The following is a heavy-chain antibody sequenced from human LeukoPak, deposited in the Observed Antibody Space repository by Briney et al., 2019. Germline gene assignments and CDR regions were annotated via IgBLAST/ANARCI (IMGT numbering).Heavy chain of an antibody. J-gene: IGHJ4*02. V-gene: IGHV1-24*01. Sequence: GASVKVSCKASGYSLSELSMHWVRQAPGKGLEWMGGFDPENGEAVYAQKFQGRVTMTEDTSTDTSYMELNSLKSEDTAVYYCAAGGVYDPLDNWGQGTLVTVSS. CDR3: AAGGVYDPLDN. D-gene: IGHD2-8*01. CDR1: GYSLSELS. CDR2: FDPENGEA.